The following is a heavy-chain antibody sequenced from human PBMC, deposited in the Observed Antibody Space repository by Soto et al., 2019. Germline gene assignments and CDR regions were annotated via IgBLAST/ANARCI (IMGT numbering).Heavy chain of an antibody. CDR1: GYTLTELS. CDR3: ARDSGDFWSGPTAGWFDP. CDR2: FDPEDGET. Sequence: ASGKVSCKVSGYTLTELSMHWVRQAPGKGLEWMGGFDPEDGETIYADSVKGRFTISRDNAKNSLYLQMNSLRAEDTAVYYCARDSGDFWSGPTAGWFDPWGQGTLVNVSS. V-gene: IGHV1-24*01. J-gene: IGHJ5*02. D-gene: IGHD3-3*01.